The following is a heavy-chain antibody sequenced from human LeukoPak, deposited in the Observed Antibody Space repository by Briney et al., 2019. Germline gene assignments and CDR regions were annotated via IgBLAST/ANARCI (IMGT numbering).Heavy chain of an antibody. Sequence: PSETLSLTCTVSGGSISSSSYYWGWIRQPPGKGLEWIGSIYYSGSTYCNPSLKSRVTISVDTSKNQFSLKLSSVTAADTAVYYCAREARWGTGPRFDYWGQGTLVTVSS. CDR1: GGSISSSSYY. V-gene: IGHV4-39*07. CDR2: IYYSGST. J-gene: IGHJ4*02. D-gene: IGHD2-8*02. CDR3: AREARWGTGPRFDY.